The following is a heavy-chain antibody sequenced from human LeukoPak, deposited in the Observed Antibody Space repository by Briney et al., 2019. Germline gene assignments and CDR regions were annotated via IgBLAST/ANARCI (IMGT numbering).Heavy chain of an antibody. CDR1: GRIFSRYA. D-gene: IGHD6-19*01. Sequence: GGSLTLSCPSSGRIFSRYAMSWLRQAAGKGLEWVSARSGSVGRTYYADSVQGRFTISGDNSKNTLYLQMNSLRAEDTAVYYCAKADSSGWLRYYYYYYMDVWGKGTTVTVSS. CDR2: RSGSVGRT. V-gene: IGHV3-23*01. J-gene: IGHJ6*03. CDR3: AKADSSGWLRYYYYYYMDV.